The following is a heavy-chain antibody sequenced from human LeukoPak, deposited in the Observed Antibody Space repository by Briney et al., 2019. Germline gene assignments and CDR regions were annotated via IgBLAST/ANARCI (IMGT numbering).Heavy chain of an antibody. V-gene: IGHV3-48*03. CDR2: ISSSGSTI. D-gene: IGHD6-6*01. CDR3: ARDYEGSSSFDY. J-gene: IGHJ4*02. Sequence: GGSLRLSCAASGFTFSSYEMNWVRQAPGKGLEWVSYISSSGSTIYYADSVKGRFTISRDNAKNSLYLQMNSLRAEDTAVYYCARDYEGSSSFDYRGQGTLVTVSS. CDR1: GFTFSSYE.